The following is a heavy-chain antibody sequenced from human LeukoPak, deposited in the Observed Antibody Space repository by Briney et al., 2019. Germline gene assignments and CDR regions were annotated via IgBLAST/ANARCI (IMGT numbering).Heavy chain of an antibody. CDR1: GFTFSNYG. CDR3: ARDRIAAAAYFDY. J-gene: IGHJ4*02. V-gene: IGHV3-30*03. CDR2: ISYDGSNK. D-gene: IGHD6-13*01. Sequence: GGSLRLSCAASGFTFSNYGMHWVRQAPGKGLEWVAVISYDGSNKYYADSVKGRFTVSRDNSKNTLYLQMNSLRVEDTAVYYCARDRIAAAAYFDYWGQGTLVTVSS.